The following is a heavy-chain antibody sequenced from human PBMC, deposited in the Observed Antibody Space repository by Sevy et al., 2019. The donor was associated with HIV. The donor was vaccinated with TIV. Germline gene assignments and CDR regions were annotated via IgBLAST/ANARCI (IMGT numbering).Heavy chain of an antibody. CDR2: ISSSSSYI. D-gene: IGHD1-26*01. V-gene: IGHV3-21*01. CDR1: GFTFSSYS. J-gene: IGHJ4*02. CDR3: AREESGSRGYFDY. Sequence: GGSLRLSCAASGFTFSSYSMNWVRQAPGKGLEWVSSISSSSSYIYYPDSVKGRFTNSRDNAKNSLYLQMNSLRAEDTAVYYCAREESGSRGYFDYWGQGTLVTVSS.